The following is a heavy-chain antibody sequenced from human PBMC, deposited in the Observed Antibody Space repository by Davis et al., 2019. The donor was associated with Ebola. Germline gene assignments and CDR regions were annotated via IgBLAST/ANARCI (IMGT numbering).Heavy chain of an antibody. CDR1: GYTFTSCG. V-gene: IGHV1-18*01. CDR2: ISAYTGDT. CDR3: ARDNGGSSPHYYYYYYGMDV. Sequence: AASVKVSCKASGYTFTSCGISWVRQAPGQGLEWMGWISAYTGDTNYAQKFQGRVTMTTDTSTSTAYMELRSLRSDDTAVYYCARDNGGSSPHYYYYYYGMDVWGQGTTVTVSS. D-gene: IGHD6-6*01. J-gene: IGHJ6*02.